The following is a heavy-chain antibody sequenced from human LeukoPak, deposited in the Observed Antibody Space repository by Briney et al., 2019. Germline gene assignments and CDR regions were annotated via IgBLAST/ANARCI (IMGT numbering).Heavy chain of an antibody. D-gene: IGHD3-10*01. CDR3: ARGPRQARYGSGSYYKRNAFDI. J-gene: IGHJ3*02. V-gene: IGHV4-34*01. CDR1: GGSFSGYY. Sequence: SETLSLTCAVYGGSFSGYYWSWIRQPPGKGRDWIGEINHSGSTNYNPSLKSRVTISVDTSKNQFSLKLSSVTAADTAVYYCARGPRQARYGSGSYYKRNAFDIWGQGTMVTVSS. CDR2: INHSGST.